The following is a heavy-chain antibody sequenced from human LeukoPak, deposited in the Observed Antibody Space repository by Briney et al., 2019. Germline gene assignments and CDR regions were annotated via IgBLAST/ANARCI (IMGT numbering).Heavy chain of an antibody. CDR2: IYYSGST. Sequence: SETLSLTCTVSGGSISSSYWSWIRQPPGKGLEWIGYIYYSGSTNYNPSRKSRVTISVDTSKNQFSLKLSSVTAADTAVYYCARDSSSWYHLLDYWGQGTLVTVSS. D-gene: IGHD6-13*01. V-gene: IGHV4-59*01. CDR1: GGSISSSY. CDR3: ARDSSSWYHLLDY. J-gene: IGHJ4*02.